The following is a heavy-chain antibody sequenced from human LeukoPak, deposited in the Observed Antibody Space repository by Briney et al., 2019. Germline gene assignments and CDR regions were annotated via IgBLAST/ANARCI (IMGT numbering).Heavy chain of an antibody. CDR2: ISSSSSYI. V-gene: IGHV3-21*01. Sequence: PGGSLRLSCAASGFTFSSYSMNWVRQAPGKGLEWVSSISSSSSYIYYADSVKGRLTISRDNAKNSLYLQMNSLRAEDTAVYYCARAVNYYDSSGYQYWGQGTLVTVSS. D-gene: IGHD3-22*01. CDR3: ARAVNYYDSSGYQY. J-gene: IGHJ4*02. CDR1: GFTFSSYS.